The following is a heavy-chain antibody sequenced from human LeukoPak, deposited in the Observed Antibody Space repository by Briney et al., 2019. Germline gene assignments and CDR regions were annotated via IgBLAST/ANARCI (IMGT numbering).Heavy chain of an antibody. CDR2: ISHSGST. D-gene: IGHD3-9*01. V-gene: IGHV4-34*01. J-gene: IGHJ4*02. CDR3: AARDYNILTGSDDY. Sequence: NPLETLSLTCTVSGGSINSYYWSWIRQPPGKGLEWIGEISHSGSTNYNPSLKTRVTISVDTSKNQFSLKLTSVTAADTAVYYCAARDYNILTGSDDYWGQGTLVTVSS. CDR1: GGSINSYY.